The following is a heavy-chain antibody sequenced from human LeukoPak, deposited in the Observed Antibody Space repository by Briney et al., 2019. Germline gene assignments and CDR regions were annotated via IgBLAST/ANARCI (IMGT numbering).Heavy chain of an antibody. CDR2: TSGSGGST. CDR1: GFTFSSYA. J-gene: IGHJ1*01. V-gene: IGHV3-23*01. D-gene: IGHD6-13*01. CDR3: AKDSSSWFGTPTWYFQH. Sequence: GGSLRLSCAASGFTFSSYAMSWVRQAPGKGLEWVSATSGSGGSTYYADSVKGRFTISRDSSKNTLYLQMNSLRAEDTAVYYCAKDSSSWFGTPTWYFQHWGQGTLVTVSS.